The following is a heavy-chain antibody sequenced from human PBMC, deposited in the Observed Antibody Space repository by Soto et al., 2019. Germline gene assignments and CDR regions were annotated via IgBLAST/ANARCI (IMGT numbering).Heavy chain of an antibody. CDR2: IYYSGGT. D-gene: IGHD6-13*01. J-gene: IGHJ4*02. CDR3: ARSRSDPYIAAAGYDY. CDR1: GGSISSYY. V-gene: IGHV4-59*01. Sequence: PSETLSLTCTVSGGSISSYYWSWIRQPPGKGLEWIGYIYYSGGTNYNPSLKSRVTISVDTSKNQFSLKLSSVTAADTAVYYCARSRSDPYIAAAGYDYWGQGTLVTVSS.